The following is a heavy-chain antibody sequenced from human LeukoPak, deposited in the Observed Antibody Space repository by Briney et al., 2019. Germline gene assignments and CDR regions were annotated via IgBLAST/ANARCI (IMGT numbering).Heavy chain of an antibody. CDR3: ARDRDFYMDV. V-gene: IGHV1-2*02. J-gene: IGHJ6*03. Sequence: ASAKVSCKASGYTFTAYYIHWVRQAPGQGLEWMGWINPKTGSTNNAQRFQGRVTMTNDASLSTAYMELTRLSSDDTAIYYCARDRDFYMDVWGKGTTVTVSS. CDR2: INPKTGST. CDR1: GYTFTAYY.